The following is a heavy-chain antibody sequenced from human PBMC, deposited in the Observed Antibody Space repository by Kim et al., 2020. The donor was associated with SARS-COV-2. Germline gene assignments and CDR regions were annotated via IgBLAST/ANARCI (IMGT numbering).Heavy chain of an antibody. CDR3: ARDRGGWYSNYYYGMDV. CDR2: IIPIFGTA. J-gene: IGHJ6*02. D-gene: IGHD6-19*01. V-gene: IGHV1-69*13. Sequence: SVKVSCKASGGTFSSYAISWVRQAPGQELEWMGGIIPIFGTANYAQKFQGRVTITADESTSTAYMELSSLRSEDTAVYYCARDRGGWYSNYYYGMDVWGQGTTVPVSS. CDR1: GGTFSSYA.